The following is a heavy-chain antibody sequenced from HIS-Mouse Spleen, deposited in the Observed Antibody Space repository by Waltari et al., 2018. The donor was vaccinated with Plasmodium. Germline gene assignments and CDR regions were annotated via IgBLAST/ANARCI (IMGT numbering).Heavy chain of an antibody. V-gene: IGHV4-59*08. J-gene: IGHJ4*02. CDR2: IYYSGST. CDR3: ARLRYSYGYFDY. CDR1: GGSISSYY. D-gene: IGHD5-18*01. Sequence: QVQLQESGPGLVKPSETLSLTCTVSGGSISSYYWSWIRQPPGKGLEWIGYIYYSGSTNYNPPLKRRVTISVDTSKNQFSLKLSSVTAADTAVYYCARLRYSYGYFDYWGQGTLVTVSS.